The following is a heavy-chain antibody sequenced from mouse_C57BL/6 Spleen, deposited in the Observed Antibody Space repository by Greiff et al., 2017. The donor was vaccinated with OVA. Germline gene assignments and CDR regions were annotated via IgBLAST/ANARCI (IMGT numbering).Heavy chain of an antibody. CDR2: ISDGGSYT. V-gene: IGHV5-4*01. Sequence: EVQLVESGGGLVKPGGSLKLSCAASGFTFSSYAMSWVRQTPEKRLEWVATISDGGSYTYYPDNVKGRFTISRDNAKNNLYLQRSHLKSEDTAMYYCARRDTEAWFAYWGQGTLVTVSA. J-gene: IGHJ3*01. CDR3: ARRDTEAWFAY. CDR1: GFTFSSYA.